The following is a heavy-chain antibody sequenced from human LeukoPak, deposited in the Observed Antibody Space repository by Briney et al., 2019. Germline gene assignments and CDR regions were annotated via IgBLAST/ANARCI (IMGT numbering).Heavy chain of an antibody. CDR3: ARASEELWPMYYFDY. Sequence: ASVKVSCKASGYTFTSYYMHWVRQAPGQGLEWMGIINPSGGSTSYAQKFQGRVTMTRDTSTSTVYMELSSLRSEDTAVYYCARASEELWPMYYFDYWGQGTLVTVSS. CDR2: INPSGGST. J-gene: IGHJ4*02. CDR1: GYTFTSYY. D-gene: IGHD5-18*01. V-gene: IGHV1-46*01.